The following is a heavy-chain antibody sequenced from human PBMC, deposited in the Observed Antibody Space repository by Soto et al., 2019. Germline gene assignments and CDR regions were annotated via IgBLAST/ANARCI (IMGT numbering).Heavy chain of an antibody. CDR2: IHYSGST. Sequence: PSETLSLTCTVSGGSISSNSYYWGWIRQPPGKGLEWIGNIHYSGSTYYDSSLQSRVTISIDTSKNQFSLKLSSVTATDTAVYYCASQHYYDSSGYYVVYWGQGTLVTAPQ. CDR1: GGSISSNSYY. D-gene: IGHD3-22*01. V-gene: IGHV4-39*01. CDR3: ASQHYYDSSGYYVVY. J-gene: IGHJ4*02.